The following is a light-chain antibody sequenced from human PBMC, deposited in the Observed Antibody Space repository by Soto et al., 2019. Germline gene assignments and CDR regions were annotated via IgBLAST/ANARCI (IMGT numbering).Light chain of an antibody. Sequence: EIVLTQSPATLSLSPGDRATLSCRASQNVRTYLGWYQQKPGQAPRLLIYDASNRATGIPARFSGSGSGTDFTLTIGCLEPEDFAVYYCQQRATWPPFTFGPGTKVDLK. CDR1: QNVRTY. CDR2: DAS. V-gene: IGKV3-11*01. CDR3: QQRATWPPFT. J-gene: IGKJ3*01.